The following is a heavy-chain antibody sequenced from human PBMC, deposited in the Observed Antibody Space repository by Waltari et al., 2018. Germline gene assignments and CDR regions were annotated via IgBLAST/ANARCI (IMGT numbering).Heavy chain of an antibody. V-gene: IGHV4-4*07. J-gene: IGHJ4*02. CDR2: IYTSGST. CDR1: GGSISSSY. D-gene: IGHD3-3*01. CDR3: ARQNYDFWSGYYPFDY. Sequence: QVQLQESGPGLVKPSETLSLTCTVSGGSISSSYWSWIRQPAGKGLEWIGRIYTSGSTNYNPSLKSRVTMSVDTSKNQFSLKLSSVTAADTAVYYCARQNYDFWSGYYPFDYWGQGTLVTVSS.